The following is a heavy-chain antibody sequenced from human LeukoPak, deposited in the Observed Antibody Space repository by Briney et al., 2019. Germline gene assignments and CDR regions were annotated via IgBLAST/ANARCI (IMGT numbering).Heavy chain of an antibody. CDR1: GFTFSSYS. CDR2: ISSSSSYI. D-gene: IGHD3-10*01. Sequence: GGSLRLSCAASGFTFSSYSMNWVRQAPGKGLEWVSSISSSSSYIYYADSVKGRFTISRDNSKNTLYLQMNSLRAEDTAVYYCARDIRYGSGSYRVYYYYGMDVWGQGTTVTVSS. CDR3: ARDIRYGSGSYRVYYYYGMDV. J-gene: IGHJ6*02. V-gene: IGHV3-21*01.